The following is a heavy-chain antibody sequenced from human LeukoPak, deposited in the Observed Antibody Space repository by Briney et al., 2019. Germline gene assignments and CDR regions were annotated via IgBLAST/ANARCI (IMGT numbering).Heavy chain of an antibody. Sequence: SETLSLTCTVSGGSISSSSYYWGWIRQPPGKGLEWIGSIYYSRSTYYNPSLKSRVTISVDTSKNQFSLKLSSVTAADTAVYYCARLAVIVGATRMFDYWGQGTLVTVSS. J-gene: IGHJ4*02. CDR2: IYYSRST. D-gene: IGHD1-26*01. V-gene: IGHV4-39*01. CDR3: ARLAVIVGATRMFDY. CDR1: GGSISSSSYY.